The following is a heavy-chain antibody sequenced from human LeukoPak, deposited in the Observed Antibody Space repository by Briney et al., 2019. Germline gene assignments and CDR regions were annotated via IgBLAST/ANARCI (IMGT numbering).Heavy chain of an antibody. CDR1: GGSISSYY. J-gene: IGHJ4*02. V-gene: IGHV4-59*12. CDR3: ARVRWAGYYGSGSYLD. Sequence: PSETLSLTCTVSGGSISSYYWSWIRQPPGKGLEWIGYIYYSGSTNYNPSLKSRVTISVDTSKNQFSLKLSSVTAADTAVYYCARVRWAGYYGSGSYLDWGQGTLVTVSS. CDR2: IYYSGST. D-gene: IGHD3-10*01.